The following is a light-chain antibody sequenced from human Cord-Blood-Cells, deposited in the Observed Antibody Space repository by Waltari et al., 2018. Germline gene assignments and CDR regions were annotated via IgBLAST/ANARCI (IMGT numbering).Light chain of an antibody. V-gene: IGKV1-39*01. CDR1: QSISSY. Sequence: DIQMTQSPSSLSASVGARVTITCRASQSISSYLNWYQQKPGQAPQLLIYAASSLQSGVPSRFSGSGSVTDFTLTISSLQPEDFATYYWQQRYRTPLTFGGGTKVEIK. J-gene: IGKJ4*01. CDR2: AAS. CDR3: QQRYRTPLT.